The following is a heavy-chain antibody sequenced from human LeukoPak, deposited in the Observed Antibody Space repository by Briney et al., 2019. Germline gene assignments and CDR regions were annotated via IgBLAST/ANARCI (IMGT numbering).Heavy chain of an antibody. V-gene: IGHV3-64*02. CDR1: GFTFSTHA. CDR3: TRRAAADTFYSDY. J-gene: IGHJ4*02. CDR2: ISYNGGST. D-gene: IGHD6-13*01. Sequence: TGGSLRLSCAASGFTFSTHAMHWDRQAPEKGLEYVAAISYNGGSTYYADSVKGRFTISRDNSKNTLYLQMGSLRAEDMAVYYCTRRAAADTFYSDYWGQGVLVTVSS.